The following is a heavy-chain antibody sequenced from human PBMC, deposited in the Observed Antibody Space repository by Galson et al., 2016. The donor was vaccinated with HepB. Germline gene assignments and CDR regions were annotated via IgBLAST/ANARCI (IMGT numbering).Heavy chain of an antibody. CDR1: GFTFSTYA. Sequence: SLRLSCAASGFTFSTYAMHWVRQAPGKGLEWVALISYDGSNKYYADPVKGRFTISRDNSKNTLYLQMNSLRAEDTAVYYCARVGISSSWYFDYWGQGTLVTVSS. D-gene: IGHD6-13*01. V-gene: IGHV3-30*04. CDR2: ISYDGSNK. CDR3: ARVGISSSWYFDY. J-gene: IGHJ4*02.